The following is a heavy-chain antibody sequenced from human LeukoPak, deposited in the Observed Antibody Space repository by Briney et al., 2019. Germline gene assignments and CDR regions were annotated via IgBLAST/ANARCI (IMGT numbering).Heavy chain of an antibody. D-gene: IGHD3-9*01. CDR1: GYSFTSYW. V-gene: IGHV5-10-1*01. Sequence: GESLQISCKGSGYSFTSYWIGWVRQMPGKGLEWMGSINPSDSYTNYSPSFQGHVTISADKSISTAYLQWSSLMASDTAMYYCARTYYDILTGYSLSDYWGQGTLVTVSS. J-gene: IGHJ4*02. CDR3: ARTYYDILTGYSLSDY. CDR2: INPSDSYT.